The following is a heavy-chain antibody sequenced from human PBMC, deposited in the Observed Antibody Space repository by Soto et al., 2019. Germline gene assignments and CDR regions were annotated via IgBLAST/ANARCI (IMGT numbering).Heavy chain of an antibody. D-gene: IGHD6-13*01. CDR2: IWYDGSNK. Sequence: QVQLVESGGGVVQPGRSLRLSCAASGFILSTYAMHWVRQAPGKGLEWVAVIWYDGSNKYYVDSVKGRFTISRDNSKHTLYLQMNSLRAEDTAVYYCAREIAAAGTSHFDNWGQGTLVTVSS. CDR3: AREIAAAGTSHFDN. V-gene: IGHV3-33*01. CDR1: GFILSTYA. J-gene: IGHJ4*02.